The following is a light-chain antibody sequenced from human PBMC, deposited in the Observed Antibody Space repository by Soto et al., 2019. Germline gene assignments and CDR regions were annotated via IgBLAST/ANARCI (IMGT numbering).Light chain of an antibody. V-gene: IGKV3-15*01. CDR1: QSVSSS. Sequence: EIVITQSPATLSVSPGERATLSCRASQSVSSSLAWYQQKPGQAPRLLIYDAFTRATGIPARFSGSGSGTEFTLTISSLQSEDFAVYYCQQYNNWPRITFGQGTRLEI. CDR2: DAF. CDR3: QQYNNWPRIT. J-gene: IGKJ5*01.